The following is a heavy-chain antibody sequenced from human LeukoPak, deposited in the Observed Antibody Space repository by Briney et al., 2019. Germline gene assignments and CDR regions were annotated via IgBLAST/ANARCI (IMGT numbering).Heavy chain of an antibody. CDR3: ARAPSEIGGYYPEYFRH. CDR1: GFTFSSYA. V-gene: IGHV3-30*04. CDR2: ISYDGSNK. Sequence: PGGSLRLSCAASGFTFSSYAMHWVRQAPGKGLEWVAVISYDGSNKYYADSVKGRFTISRDNAKNTVSLQMNSLRVEDTGVYYCARAPSEIGGYYPEYFRHWGQGTLVTVSS. D-gene: IGHD3-22*01. J-gene: IGHJ1*01.